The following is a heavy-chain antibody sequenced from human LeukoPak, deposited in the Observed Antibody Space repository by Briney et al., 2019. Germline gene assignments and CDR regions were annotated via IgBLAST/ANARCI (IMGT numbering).Heavy chain of an antibody. V-gene: IGHV4-34*01. D-gene: IGHD3-3*01. CDR1: GGSFSGYY. J-gene: IGHJ6*02. CDR2: INHSGST. CDR3: ARGTVLRYDFWSGRYGMDV. Sequence: SETLSLTCAVYGGSFSGYYWSWIRQPPGKGLEWIGEINHSGSTNYNPSLKSRVTISVGTSKNQFSLKLSSVTAADTAVYYCARGTVLRYDFWSGRYGMDVWGQGTTVTVSS.